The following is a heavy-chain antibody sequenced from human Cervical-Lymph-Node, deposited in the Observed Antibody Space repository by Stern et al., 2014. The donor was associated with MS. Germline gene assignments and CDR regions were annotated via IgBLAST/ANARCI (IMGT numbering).Heavy chain of an antibody. Sequence: QMQLVQSGAEVKKPGSSVKVACKASGGAITSFYISWVRQAPGQGPEWMGDIIPILGSANFAQKFQGRVSFTADDSSNTAYMELSSLRADDTAVYYCARHQAGIAGNWGQGTLVIVSS. J-gene: IGHJ4*02. D-gene: IGHD6-13*01. V-gene: IGHV1-69*01. CDR2: IIPILGSA. CDR3: ARHQAGIAGN. CDR1: GGAITSFY.